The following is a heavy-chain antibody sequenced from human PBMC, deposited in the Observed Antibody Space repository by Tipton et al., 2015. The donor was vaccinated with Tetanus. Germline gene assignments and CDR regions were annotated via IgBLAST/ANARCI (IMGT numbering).Heavy chain of an antibody. J-gene: IGHJ4*02. CDR1: GYSFGIYW. CDR2: IYPGDSDT. CDR3: ARLHLRTFASSSGY. V-gene: IGHV5-51*01. Sequence: VQLVQSGAEVKKPGESLKISCKGSGYSFGIYWLAWVRQMPGKDLEWMGIIYPGDSDTRYSPSFEGQVTILVDKSIATAYLQWSSLKASDTAMYYCARLHLRTFASSSGYWGQGSLVTVSS. D-gene: IGHD6-6*01.